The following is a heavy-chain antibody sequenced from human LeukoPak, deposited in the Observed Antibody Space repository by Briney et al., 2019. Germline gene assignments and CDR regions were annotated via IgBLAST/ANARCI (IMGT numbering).Heavy chain of an antibody. V-gene: IGHV3-30*04. CDR2: ISYDGSNK. CDR1: GFTFNNYA. CDR3: ARDTYYYDSSGYYLMGGFDY. Sequence: GRSLRLSCAASGFTFNNYAMHWVRQAPGKGLEWVAVISYDGSNKYYADSVKGRFTISRDNSKNTLYLQMNSLRAKDTAVYYCARDTYYYDSSGYYLMGGFDYWGQGTLVTVSS. J-gene: IGHJ4*02. D-gene: IGHD3-22*01.